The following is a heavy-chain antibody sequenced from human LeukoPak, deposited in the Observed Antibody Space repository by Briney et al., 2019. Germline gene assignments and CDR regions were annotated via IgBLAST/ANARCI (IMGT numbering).Heavy chain of an antibody. D-gene: IGHD6-19*01. CDR2: IYHSGNT. J-gene: IGHJ4*02. CDR1: GVSFTGPTSY. CDR3: ARDIGQWLGIVFDY. V-gene: IGHV4-39*07. Sequence: PSETLSLTCTLSGVSFTGPTSYCGWIRQPPGKGLEWIGTIYHSGNTSYNPSLSSRVTRSVHTSKNHFSLKLSSVTAADTAVYYCARDIGQWLGIVFDYWGQGPLVTVSS.